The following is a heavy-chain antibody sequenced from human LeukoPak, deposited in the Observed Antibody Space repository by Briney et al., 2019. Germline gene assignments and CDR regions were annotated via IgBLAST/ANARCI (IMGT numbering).Heavy chain of an antibody. CDR2: ISSSSSYI. CDR3: ARDAVVVVPAAIHP. J-gene: IGHJ5*02. V-gene: IGHV3-21*01. Sequence: PGGSLRPSCAASGFTFSSYSMNWVRQAPGKGLEWVSSISSSSSYIYYADSVKGRFTISRDNAKNSLYLQMNSLRAEDTAVYYCARDAVVVVPAAIHPWGQGTLVTVSS. CDR1: GFTFSSYS. D-gene: IGHD2-2*02.